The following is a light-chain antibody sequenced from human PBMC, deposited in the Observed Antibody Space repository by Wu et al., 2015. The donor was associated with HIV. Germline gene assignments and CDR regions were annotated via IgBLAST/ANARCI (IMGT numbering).Light chain of an antibody. CDR3: HQYNNWPHS. CDR2: GAS. CDR1: QSVSSN. V-gene: IGKV3-15*01. Sequence: EIVMTQSPATLSVSPGDRATLSCRASQSVSSNLAWYQQKPGQAPRLLIYGASTGATGIPARFSGSGSGTEFTLTISSLQSEDFAVYYCHQYNNWPHSFGQGTKLEIK. J-gene: IGKJ2*03.